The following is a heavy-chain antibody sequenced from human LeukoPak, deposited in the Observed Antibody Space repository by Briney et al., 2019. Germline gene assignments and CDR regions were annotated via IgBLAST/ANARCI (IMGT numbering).Heavy chain of an antibody. CDR3: ARIPAWLGALGYFDL. D-gene: IGHD3-10*01. V-gene: IGHV3-11*01. J-gene: IGHJ2*01. CDR1: GFIFSDYY. Sequence: GGSLRLSCAATGFIFSDYYMSWIRQAPGKGLEWISYLTSRSSGSTKYYADSVKGRFSISRDNAKNSLYLQMNSLRVEDTAVYYCARIPAWLGALGYFDLWGRGTLLTVSS. CDR2: LTSRSSGSTK.